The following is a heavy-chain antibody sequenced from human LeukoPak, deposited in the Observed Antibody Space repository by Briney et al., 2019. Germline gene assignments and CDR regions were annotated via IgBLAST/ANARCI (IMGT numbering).Heavy chain of an antibody. CDR1: GFTFSSYG. CDR2: ISNDGSNE. J-gene: IGHJ4*02. CDR3: AKEREWFGELPLGY. Sequence: GGSLRLSSAASGFTFSSYGMHWVRQAPGKGLEWVAVISNDGSNEYYADSVKGRFTISRDNSKNTLYLQMNSLRAEDTAVYYCAKEREWFGELPLGYWGQGTLVTVSS. V-gene: IGHV3-30*18. D-gene: IGHD3-10*01.